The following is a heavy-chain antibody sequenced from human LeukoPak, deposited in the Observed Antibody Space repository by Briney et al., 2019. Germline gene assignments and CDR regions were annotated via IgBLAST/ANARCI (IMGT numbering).Heavy chain of an antibody. J-gene: IGHJ4*02. D-gene: IGHD6-13*01. CDR3: AKRTDYSNNWYSFDY. CDR1: GFTFRSYD. V-gene: IGHV3-23*01. CDR2: IRAGGDST. Sequence: QSGGSLRLSCAASGFTFRSYDMSWVRQAPGSGLEWVSTIRAGGDSTNYANSVKGRFTISRDDAKNTLFLQMNGLRAEDTAVYYCAKRTDYSNNWYSFDYWGQGTLVTVSS.